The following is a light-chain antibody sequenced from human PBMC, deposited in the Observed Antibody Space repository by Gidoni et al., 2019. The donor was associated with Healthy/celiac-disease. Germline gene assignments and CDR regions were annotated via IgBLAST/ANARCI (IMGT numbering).Light chain of an antibody. Sequence: SSELTQDPAVSVALGQTVRITCKGDSLRSYYASWYQQKPGQAPVLVIYGKNNRPSGIPDRFSGSSSGNTASLTIPGAQAEDEADYYCNSRDSSGNHLNVVFGGGTKLTVL. V-gene: IGLV3-19*01. CDR1: SLRSYY. J-gene: IGLJ2*01. CDR2: GKN. CDR3: NSRDSSGNHLNVV.